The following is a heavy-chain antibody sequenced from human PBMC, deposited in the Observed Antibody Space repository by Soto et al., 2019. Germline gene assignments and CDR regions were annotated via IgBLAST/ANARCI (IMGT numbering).Heavy chain of an antibody. CDR1: GFTFSSYA. D-gene: IGHD6-13*01. CDR2: ISGSGDST. J-gene: IGHJ5*02. V-gene: IGHV3-23*01. CDR3: AKDGGGPYSSSWYDWFDP. Sequence: GGSLRLSCAASGFTFSSYAMSWVRQAPGKGLEWVSGISGSGDSTYYADSVKGRFTISRDNSKNTLYLQMNSLRAEDTAVYYCAKDGGGPYSSSWYDWFDPWGQGTLVTVSS.